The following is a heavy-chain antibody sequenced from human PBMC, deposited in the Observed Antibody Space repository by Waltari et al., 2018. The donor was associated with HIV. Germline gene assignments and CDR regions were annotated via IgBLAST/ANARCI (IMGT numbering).Heavy chain of an antibody. V-gene: IGHV3-9*01. D-gene: IGHD1-26*01. CDR1: GFTFDDYD. Sequence: EVLLVESGGDLVQPGRSLRLSCVASGFTFDDYDMHWVRQVPGQGLDWVAGISWNSRTIGYADSVKGRFTISRDNAKNSLDLQMDSLRAEDTAYYYCAKDINRSLIVGDLDYWGRGTLVTVSS. J-gene: IGHJ4*02. CDR2: ISWNSRTI. CDR3: AKDINRSLIVGDLDY.